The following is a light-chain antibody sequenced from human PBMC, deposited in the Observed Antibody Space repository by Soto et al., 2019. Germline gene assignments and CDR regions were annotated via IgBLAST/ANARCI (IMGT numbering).Light chain of an antibody. CDR2: WAS. CDR3: QQYYSTPQT. Sequence: DIVMTQSPDSLAVSLGERATINCKSSQSVLYSSKNKNYLAWYQQKPGQPPKLLIYWASTRESGVPDRFIGSGSGTDFTLTIRSLQAEDVAVYYCQQYYSTPQTFGQGTKVEI. J-gene: IGKJ1*01. CDR1: QSVLYSSKNKNY. V-gene: IGKV4-1*01.